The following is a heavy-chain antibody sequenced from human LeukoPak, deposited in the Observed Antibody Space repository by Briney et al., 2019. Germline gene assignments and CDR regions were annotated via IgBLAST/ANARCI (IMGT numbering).Heavy chain of an antibody. CDR1: GASITSVGYY. D-gene: IGHD3-16*02. CDR2: IYYTGST. CDR3: ARVPLFYDYVWGSYRYNWFDP. V-gene: IGHV4-39*07. J-gene: IGHJ5*02. Sequence: PSETLSLTCTVSGASITSVGYYWGWIRQPPGKGLEWIGHIYYTGSTYYNPSLKSRVTISVDTSKNQFSLKLSSVTAADTAVYYCARVPLFYDYVWGSYRYNWFDPWGQGTLVTVSS.